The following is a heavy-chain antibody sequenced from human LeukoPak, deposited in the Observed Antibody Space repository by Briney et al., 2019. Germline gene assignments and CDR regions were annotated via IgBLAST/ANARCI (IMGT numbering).Heavy chain of an antibody. CDR2: ISYDGSNK. CDR3: ACDGEPAAGTGNFQH. Sequence: GGSLRLSCAASGFTFSSYAMHWVRQAPGKGLEWVAVISYDGSNKYYADSVKGRFTISRDNPKNTLYLQMNSLRAEDTAVYYCACDGEPAAGTGNFQHWGQGTLVTVSS. D-gene: IGHD6-13*01. J-gene: IGHJ1*01. CDR1: GFTFSSYA. V-gene: IGHV3-30-3*01.